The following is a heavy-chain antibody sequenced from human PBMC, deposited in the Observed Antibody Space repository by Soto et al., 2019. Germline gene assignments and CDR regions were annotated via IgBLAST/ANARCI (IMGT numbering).Heavy chain of an antibody. Sequence: ASVKVSCKASGYTFTSYGFTWVRQAPGQGLEWMGWISAYSGNTKYSQKFQGRVTITRDTSASTAYMELSSLRSEDTAVYYCARGITLPTPLDYWGQGTLVTVSS. D-gene: IGHD1-20*01. V-gene: IGHV1-18*01. J-gene: IGHJ4*02. CDR2: ISAYSGNT. CDR1: GYTFTSYG. CDR3: ARGITLPTPLDY.